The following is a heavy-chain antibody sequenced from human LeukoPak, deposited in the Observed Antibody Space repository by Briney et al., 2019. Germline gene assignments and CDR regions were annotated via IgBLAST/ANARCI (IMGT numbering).Heavy chain of an antibody. CDR1: GYTFTGYY. D-gene: IGHD2-21*02. V-gene: IGHV1-2*02. J-gene: IGHJ4*02. CDR3: ARVAYCGGDCYSD. Sequence: ASVTVSCKASGYTFTGYYMHWVRQAPGQGLEWMGWINPNSGGTNYAQKFQGGVTMTRDTPISTAYMELSRLRSDDTAVYYCARVAYCGGDCYSDWGQGTLVTVSS. CDR2: INPNSGGT.